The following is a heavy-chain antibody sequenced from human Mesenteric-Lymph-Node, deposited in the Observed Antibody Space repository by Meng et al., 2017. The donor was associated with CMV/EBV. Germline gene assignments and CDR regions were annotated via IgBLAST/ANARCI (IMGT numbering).Heavy chain of an antibody. CDR1: GFTFSNAW. Sequence: GESLKISCAASGFTFSNAWMSWVRQAPGKGLEWVGRIKSKTDGGTTDYAAHVKGRFTISRHDAKNTLYLQMNSLKTEDTAVYYCTTAGTDYWGQGTLVTVSS. CDR3: TTAGTDY. V-gene: IGHV3-15*01. CDR2: IKSKTDGGTT. J-gene: IGHJ4*02.